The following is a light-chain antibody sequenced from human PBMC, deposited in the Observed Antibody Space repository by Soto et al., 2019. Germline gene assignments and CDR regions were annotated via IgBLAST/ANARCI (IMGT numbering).Light chain of an antibody. Sequence: QSVLAQPAAVSVSPGQSITISCTGTSSDVGGYSYVSWYQQHAGKAPKLMIYEVSNRPSGVSNRFSGSKSGNTASLTISGLQAEDEADYYCSSYTSSSTLVFGTGTKVTVL. CDR3: SSYTSSSTLV. J-gene: IGLJ1*01. CDR1: SSDVGGYSY. V-gene: IGLV2-14*01. CDR2: EVS.